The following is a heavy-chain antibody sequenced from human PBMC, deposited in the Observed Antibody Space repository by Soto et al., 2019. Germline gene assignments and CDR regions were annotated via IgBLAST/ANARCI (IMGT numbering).Heavy chain of an antibody. V-gene: IGHV1-3*01. Sequence: ASVKVSCKASGYTFSSYGIHWVRQAPGQRLEWMGWINAANGDTKYSPKFQGRVTITRDTSASTAYMELSSLRSEDTAVYYCVRRHVSATGIDWFDPWGHGTLVIVSS. CDR3: VRRHVSATGIDWFDP. CDR1: GYTFSSYG. J-gene: IGHJ5*02. CDR2: INAANGDT. D-gene: IGHD6-13*01.